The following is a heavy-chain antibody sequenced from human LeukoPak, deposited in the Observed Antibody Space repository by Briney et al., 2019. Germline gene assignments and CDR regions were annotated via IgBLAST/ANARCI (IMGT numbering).Heavy chain of an antibody. V-gene: IGHV3-7*01. CDR2: IKQDGSEK. J-gene: IGHJ4*02. CDR1: RFTFGSSW. Sequence: GGSLGLSCAASRFTFGSSWMSWVRQAPGKGLEWVANIKQDGSEKYYVDSVKGRFTISRDNAKNSLYLQMNSLRAEDTAVYYCARGPSGYHNTGGQGTLVTVSS. D-gene: IGHD5-12*01. CDR3: ARGPSGYHNT.